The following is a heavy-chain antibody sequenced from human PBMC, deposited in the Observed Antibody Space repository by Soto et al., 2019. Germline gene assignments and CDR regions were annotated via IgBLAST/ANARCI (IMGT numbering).Heavy chain of an antibody. V-gene: IGHV1-69*02. CDR3: ARGALYYDSRGSHPGYYGMDV. CDR2: IIPISGIA. D-gene: IGHD3-22*01. CDR1: GYTFTNYF. Sequence: GASVKVSCKASGYTFTNYFIHWVRQAPGQGLEWMGRIIPISGIANYAQKFQGRVTMTADKSTNTAYMELSSLGSEDTAVYYCARGALYYDSRGSHPGYYGMDVWGQGTPVTVSS. J-gene: IGHJ6*02.